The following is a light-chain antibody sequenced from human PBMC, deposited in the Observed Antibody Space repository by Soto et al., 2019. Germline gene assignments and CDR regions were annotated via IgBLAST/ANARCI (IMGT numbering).Light chain of an antibody. CDR1: QDISNY. V-gene: IGKV1-NL1*01. CDR2: AAS. J-gene: IGKJ1*01. CDR3: QQYYSTPWT. Sequence: DIQMTQSPSSLSASVGDRITITCRASQDISNYLAWYQQKPGKAPKLLIYAASSLQSGVPSRFSGSGSGTDFTLTISSLQAEDVAVYYCQQYYSTPWTFGQGTKVDVK.